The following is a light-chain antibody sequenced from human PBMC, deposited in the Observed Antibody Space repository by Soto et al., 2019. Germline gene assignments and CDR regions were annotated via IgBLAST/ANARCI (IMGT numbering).Light chain of an antibody. CDR2: AAS. CDR3: QQGNSFPFT. V-gene: IGKV1D-12*01. J-gene: IGKJ3*01. Sequence: DIQMTQSPCSVSASVGDRVSITCRPSQGISNWLAWYQQKPGRAPKLLIYAASSLQSGVSSRFSGSGSGTDFTLTISSLQPEDFATYYCQQGNSFPFTFGPGTKVDIK. CDR1: QGISNW.